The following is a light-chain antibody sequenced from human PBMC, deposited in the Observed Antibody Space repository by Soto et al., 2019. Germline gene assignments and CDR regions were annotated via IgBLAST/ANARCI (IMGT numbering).Light chain of an antibody. Sequence: ASQRVSSSFLAWYQQRPGQAPRLLIYGASSRATGIPDRFSGGGSGTDFTRTINRLQREDVATYYCQKYNIAPWTFGQGTKV. CDR2: GAS. J-gene: IGKJ1*01. CDR3: QKYNIAPWT. V-gene: IGKV3-20*01. CDR1: QRVSSSF.